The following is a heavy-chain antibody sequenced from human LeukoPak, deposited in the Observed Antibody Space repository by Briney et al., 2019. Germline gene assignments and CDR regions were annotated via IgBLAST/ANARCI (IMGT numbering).Heavy chain of an antibody. J-gene: IGHJ4*02. Sequence: SETLSLTCAVYGGSFSGYYWSWIRQPPGKGLEWIGEINHSGSTNYNPSLKSRVTISVDTSKNQFSLKMSSVTAADTAVYYCARRTYSSGWYPFDYWGQGTLVTVSS. CDR2: INHSGST. CDR1: GGSFSGYY. V-gene: IGHV4-34*01. D-gene: IGHD6-19*01. CDR3: ARRTYSSGWYPFDY.